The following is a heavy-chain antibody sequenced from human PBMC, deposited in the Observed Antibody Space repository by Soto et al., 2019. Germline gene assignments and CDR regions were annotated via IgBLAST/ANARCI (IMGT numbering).Heavy chain of an antibody. CDR1: GGSISSGGYY. CDR2: IYYSGST. V-gene: IGHV4-31*03. CDR3: ARQGSNYSFLDY. J-gene: IGHJ4*02. Sequence: SETLSLTCTVSGGSISSGGYYWSWIRQHPGKGLEWIGYIYYSGSTYYNPSLKSRVTISVDTSKNQFSLKLSSVTAADTAVYYCARQGSNYSFLDYWGQGTLVTVSS. D-gene: IGHD3-10*01.